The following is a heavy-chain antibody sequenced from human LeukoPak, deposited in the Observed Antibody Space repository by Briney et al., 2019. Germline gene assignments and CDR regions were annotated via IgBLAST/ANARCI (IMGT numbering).Heavy chain of an antibody. CDR3: ARPYDSSGYKIYYFDY. D-gene: IGHD3-22*01. Sequence: GASVKVSCKASGYTFTGYYLHWVRQAPGQGLEWMGWINPNSGGTNSAQKFQGRVTMTRDTSISTVYMELSSLRSDDTAVYYCARPYDSSGYKIYYFDYWGQGTLVTVSS. CDR2: INPNSGGT. CDR1: GYTFTGYY. J-gene: IGHJ4*02. V-gene: IGHV1-2*02.